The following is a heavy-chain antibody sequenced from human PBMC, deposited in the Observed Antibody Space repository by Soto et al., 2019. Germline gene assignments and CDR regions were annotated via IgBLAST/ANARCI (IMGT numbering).Heavy chain of an antibody. J-gene: IGHJ4*02. CDR3: ARDLNDYGDYGRGY. V-gene: IGHV3-21*01. CDR1: GSTFSSYS. D-gene: IGHD4-17*01. Sequence: GGSLRLSCAASGSTFSSYSMNWVRQAPGKGLEWVSSISSSSSYIYYADSVKGRFTISRDNAKNSLYLQMNSLRAEDTAVYYCARDLNDYGDYGRGYWGQGTLVTVSS. CDR2: ISSSSSYI.